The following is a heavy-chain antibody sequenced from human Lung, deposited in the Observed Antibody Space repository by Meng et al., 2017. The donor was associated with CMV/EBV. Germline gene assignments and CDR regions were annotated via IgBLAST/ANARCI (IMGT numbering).Heavy chain of an antibody. D-gene: IGHD5-24*01. J-gene: IGHJ6*02. CDR3: ARVTDGYNLQGMDV. V-gene: IGHV6-1*01. CDR2: TYYRSKWYN. CDR1: GDSVSSNSAA. Sequence: SQXXXLTXAISGDSVSSNSAAWNWIRQSPSRGLEWLGRTYYRSKWYNDYAVSVKSRITINPDTSKNQFSLQLNSVTPEDTAVYYCARVTDGYNLQGMDVWXQGTTVTVSS.